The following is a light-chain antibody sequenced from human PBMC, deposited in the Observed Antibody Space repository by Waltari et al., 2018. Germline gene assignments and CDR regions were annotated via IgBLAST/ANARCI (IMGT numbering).Light chain of an antibody. J-gene: IGLJ3*02. Sequence: QSVLTQPPSVSAAPGQMVTISCSGSSPNIGKNHVSWYQQIPGTAPKPLIYDNNKRPSGIPDRFSGSKSGTSATLGITGLQTGDEADYYCGTWDSSLNHGRVFGGGTKLTVL. CDR1: SPNIGKNH. CDR3: GTWDSSLNHGRV. V-gene: IGLV1-51*01. CDR2: DNN.